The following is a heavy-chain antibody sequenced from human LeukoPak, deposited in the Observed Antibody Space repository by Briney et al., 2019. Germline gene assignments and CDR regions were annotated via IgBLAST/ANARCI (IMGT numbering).Heavy chain of an antibody. CDR1: GGSISSNY. J-gene: IGHJ4*02. D-gene: IGHD5-18*01. CDR3: ARNDNTAMALPLDY. CDR2: IYYSEST. Sequence: SETLSLSCTASGGSISSNYRTWIRQPPGTGLEWIAYIYYSESTNYNPSLKSRVNISVDTYKNQSSLKLSSVTAADTAVYYCARNDNTAMALPLDYWGQGTLVTVSS. V-gene: IGHV4-59*13.